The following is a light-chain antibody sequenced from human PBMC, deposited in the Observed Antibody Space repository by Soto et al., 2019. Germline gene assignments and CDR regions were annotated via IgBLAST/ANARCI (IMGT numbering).Light chain of an antibody. CDR3: QQRFTWPPT. J-gene: IGKJ1*01. V-gene: IGKV3-11*01. CDR1: ESVSNL. Sequence: EIVLTQSPGTLSLSPGERATLSCTASESVSNLLIWYQQKPGQSPRLVIYDASHRTSVIPARFSGSGSGTDFTLTINNLEPEDFAVYYCQQRFTWPPTFGLGTKV. CDR2: DAS.